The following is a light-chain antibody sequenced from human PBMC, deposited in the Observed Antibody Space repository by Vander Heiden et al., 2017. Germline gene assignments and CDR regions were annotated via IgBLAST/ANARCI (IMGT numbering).Light chain of an antibody. J-gene: IGKJ4*01. CDR1: QGISNS. Sequence: IQMTQTPSVMSDSVGDRVTITCRASQGISNSLAWLQQKPGKVPKRLIYAAASLQSGVPSRFSGRGSGTEFTLTISSLQPEDCATYYCLHHKSYPLTFGGGTKVEIK. CDR2: AAA. V-gene: IGKV1-17*03. CDR3: LHHKSYPLT.